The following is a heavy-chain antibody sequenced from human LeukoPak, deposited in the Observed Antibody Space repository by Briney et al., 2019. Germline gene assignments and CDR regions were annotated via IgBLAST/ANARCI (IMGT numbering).Heavy chain of an antibody. D-gene: IGHD6-19*01. J-gene: IGHJ4*02. CDR1: GFTFSSYA. V-gene: IGHV3-23*01. CDR3: AKDQGIAVAGGFDY. CDR2: ISGSGGST. Sequence: SGGSLRLSCAASGFTFSSYAMSWVRQAPGKGLGWVSAISGSGGSTYYADSVKGRFTISRDNSKNTLYLQMNSLRAEDTAVYYCAKDQGIAVAGGFDYWGQGTLVTVSS.